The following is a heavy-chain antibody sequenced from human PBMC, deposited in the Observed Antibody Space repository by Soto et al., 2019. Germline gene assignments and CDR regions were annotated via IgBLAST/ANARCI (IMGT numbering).Heavy chain of an antibody. CDR2: ISGSGGST. J-gene: IGHJ4*02. CDR1: GFTFSSYA. D-gene: IGHD3-3*01. V-gene: IGHV3-23*01. CDR3: AKDPYDFWSGYQSWYFDD. Sequence: GGSLRLSCAASGFTFSSYAMSWVRQAPGKGLEWVSAISGSGGSTYYADSVKGRFTISRDNSKNTLYLQMNSLRAEDTAVYYCAKDPYDFWSGYQSWYFDDWGQGTLVTVSS.